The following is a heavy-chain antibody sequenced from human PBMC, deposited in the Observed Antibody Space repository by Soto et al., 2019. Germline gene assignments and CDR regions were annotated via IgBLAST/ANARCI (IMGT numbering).Heavy chain of an antibody. CDR1: GGTFSSYA. CDR2: IIPIFGTA. J-gene: IGHJ6*02. CDR3: PSTNRQNIVVVPAAISPGMNYGMDV. Sequence: QVQLVQSGAEVKKPGSSVKVSCKASGGTFSSYAISWVRQAPGQGLEWMGVIIPIFGTANYAQKFQGRVTITADECRITAYMKQSSLRSEDTAVYYCPSTNRQNIVVVPAAISPGMNYGMDVWGQVTTVTVSS. D-gene: IGHD2-2*02. V-gene: IGHV1-69*01.